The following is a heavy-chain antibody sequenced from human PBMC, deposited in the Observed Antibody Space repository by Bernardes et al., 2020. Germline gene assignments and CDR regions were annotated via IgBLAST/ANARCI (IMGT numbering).Heavy chain of an antibody. Sequence: GWSLRLSCAASGFTFSSYAMSWVRQAPGKGLEWVSAISGSGGSTYYADSVKGRFTISRDNSKNTLYLQMNSLRAEDTAVYYCATTSNDILTGYYQSHNWFDPWGQGTLVTVSS. D-gene: IGHD3-9*01. V-gene: IGHV3-23*01. J-gene: IGHJ5*02. CDR3: ATTSNDILTGYYQSHNWFDP. CDR1: GFTFSSYA. CDR2: ISGSGGST.